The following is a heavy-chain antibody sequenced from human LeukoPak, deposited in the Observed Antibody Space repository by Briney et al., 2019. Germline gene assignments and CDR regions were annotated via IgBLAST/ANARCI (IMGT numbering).Heavy chain of an antibody. D-gene: IGHD3-10*01. Sequence: PGGSLRHSCVAPGFTFSTYGMRSVRQAPGKGLEWDAAVSSTGSGTYYPDSLKGRFIISRDNSQNTVFLQMNSLRPEDTAFYFCAKDGPLLWFGPTDAWGQGILVTVSS. J-gene: IGHJ5*02. V-gene: IGHV3-23*01. CDR1: GFTFSTYG. CDR3: AKDGPLLWFGPTDA. CDR2: VSSTGSGT.